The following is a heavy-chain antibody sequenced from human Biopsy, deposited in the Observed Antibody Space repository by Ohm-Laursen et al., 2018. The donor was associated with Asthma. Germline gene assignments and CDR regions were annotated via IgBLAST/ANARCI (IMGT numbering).Heavy chain of an antibody. CDR2: IFFDGSNK. D-gene: IGHD6-6*01. CDR1: GCTFHNYV. V-gene: IGHV3-30-3*01. Sequence: SLRLSCTASGCTFHNYVMHWVRQAPGKGLEWVAGIFFDGSNKYYADSVKGRFTISRDNSKDTLYLQVNSLRGDDTAVYYCARGKTWGRSYYFDYWGQGTLVTVSS. CDR3: ARGKTWGRSYYFDY. J-gene: IGHJ4*02.